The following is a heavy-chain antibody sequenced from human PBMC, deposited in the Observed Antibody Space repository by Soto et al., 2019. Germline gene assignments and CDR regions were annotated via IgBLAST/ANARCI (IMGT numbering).Heavy chain of an antibody. Sequence: GGYLRLSCAASGFTFSSYGMHWVRQAPGKGLEWVAVIWYDGSNKYYADSVKGRFTISRDNSKNTLYPQMNSLRAEDTAVYYCAREVVPAAIRYYYYGMDVWGQGTTVTVSS. D-gene: IGHD2-2*01. J-gene: IGHJ6*02. V-gene: IGHV3-33*01. CDR1: GFTFSSYG. CDR2: IWYDGSNK. CDR3: AREVVPAAIRYYYYGMDV.